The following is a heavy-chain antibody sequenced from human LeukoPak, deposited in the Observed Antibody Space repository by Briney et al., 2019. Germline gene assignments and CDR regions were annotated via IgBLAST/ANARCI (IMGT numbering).Heavy chain of an antibody. D-gene: IGHD3-10*01. V-gene: IGHV1-2*02. CDR1: GYTFTGYY. CDR2: INPNSGGT. CDR3: ARGRRQLLWFGELSIDY. J-gene: IGHJ4*02. Sequence: GASVKVSCKASGYTFTGYYMHWVRQAPGQGLEWMGWINPNSGGTNYAQKFQGRVTMTRDTSISTAYMELSRLRSDDTAVYYCARGRRQLLWFGELSIDYWGQGALVTVSS.